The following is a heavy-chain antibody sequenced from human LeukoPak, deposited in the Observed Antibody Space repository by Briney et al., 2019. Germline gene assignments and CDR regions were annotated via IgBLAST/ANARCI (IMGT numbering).Heavy chain of an antibody. D-gene: IGHD3-10*01. J-gene: IGHJ4*02. CDR2: FDPEDGET. CDR3: ATILHSGLWFRELQLDY. Sequence: ASVKVSCKVSGCTLTELSMHWVRQAPGKGLEWMGGFDPEDGETIYAQKFQGRVTMTEDTSTDTAYMELSSLRSEDTAVYYCATILHSGLWFRELQLDYWGQGTLVTVSS. CDR1: GCTLTELS. V-gene: IGHV1-24*01.